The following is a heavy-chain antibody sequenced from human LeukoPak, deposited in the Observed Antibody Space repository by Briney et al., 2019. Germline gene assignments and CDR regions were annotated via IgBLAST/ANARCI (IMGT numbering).Heavy chain of an antibody. D-gene: IGHD3-9*01. CDR1: GFTVSSNY. J-gene: IGHJ5*02. V-gene: IGHV3-66*01. Sequence: GGSLRLSCAASGFTVSSNYMSWVRQAPGKGLEWVSVIYSGGSTYYADSVKGRFTISRDNSKNTLYLQMNSLRADDTAVYYCAKGRRYNILTGYYVSEVDPWGQGTQVTVSS. CDR3: AKGRRYNILTGYYVSEVDP. CDR2: IYSGGST.